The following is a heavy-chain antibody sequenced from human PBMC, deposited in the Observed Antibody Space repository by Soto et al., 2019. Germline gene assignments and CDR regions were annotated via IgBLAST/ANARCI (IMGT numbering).Heavy chain of an antibody. CDR2: IYPGDSDT. CDR3: ARTPYSSSWYLEYYYMDV. Sequence: EWMGIIYPGDSDTRYSPSFQGQVTISADKSISTAYLQWSSLKASDTAMYYFARTPYSSSWYLEYYYMDVWGKGTTVTVS. J-gene: IGHJ6*03. D-gene: IGHD6-13*01. V-gene: IGHV5-51*01.